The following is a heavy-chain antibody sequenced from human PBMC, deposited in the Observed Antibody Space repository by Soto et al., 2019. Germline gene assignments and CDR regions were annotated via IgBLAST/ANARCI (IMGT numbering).Heavy chain of an antibody. CDR2: IAVGSGYT. Sequence: GASVKVSCKASGFTFTSSAFQWVRQARGQRLEWIGWIAVGSGYTNYAQRFQDRVTLTRDMSTATTYMELSRLTSEDTAIYYCAADATAWQQMVPSDYWGQGXLVTVSS. D-gene: IGHD2-8*01. J-gene: IGHJ4*02. CDR1: GFTFTSSA. CDR3: AADATAWQQMVPSDY. V-gene: IGHV1-58*01.